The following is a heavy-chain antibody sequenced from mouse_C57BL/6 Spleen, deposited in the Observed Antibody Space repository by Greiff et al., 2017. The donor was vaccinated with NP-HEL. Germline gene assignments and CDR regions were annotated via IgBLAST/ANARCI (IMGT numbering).Heavy chain of an antibody. CDR1: GYTFTSYW. Sequence: VQLQQPGAELVKPGASVKLSCKASGYTFTSYWMQWVKQRPGQGLEWIGEIDPSDSYTNYNQKFKGKATLTVDTSSSTAYMQLSSLTSEDSAVYYCARDGNYGGYYFDYWGQGTTLTVSS. D-gene: IGHD2-1*01. V-gene: IGHV1-50*01. CDR3: ARDGNYGGYYFDY. J-gene: IGHJ2*01. CDR2: IDPSDSYT.